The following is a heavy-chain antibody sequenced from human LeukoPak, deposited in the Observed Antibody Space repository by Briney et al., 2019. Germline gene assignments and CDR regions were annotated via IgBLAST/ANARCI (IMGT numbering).Heavy chain of an antibody. CDR3: ARGLHYYDSSGYSPKYFQH. D-gene: IGHD3-22*01. Sequence: PGGSLRLSCAASGFTFSSYAMHWVRQAPGKGLEWVAVISYDGSNKYYADSVKGRFTISRDNSKNTLYLQMNSLRAEDTAVYYCARGLHYYDSSGYSPKYFQHWGQGTLVTVSS. CDR1: GFTFSSYA. V-gene: IGHV3-30-3*01. J-gene: IGHJ1*01. CDR2: ISYDGSNK.